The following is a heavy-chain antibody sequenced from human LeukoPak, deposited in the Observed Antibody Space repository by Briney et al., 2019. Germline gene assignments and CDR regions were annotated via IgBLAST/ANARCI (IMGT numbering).Heavy chain of an antibody. Sequence: PSETLSLTCTVSGGSISSSSYYWGWIRLPPGKGLEWIGNIYYSGSTYYNPSLKSRVTISVDTSKNQFSLKLSSVTAADTAVYYCARTRTTLYYYYYMDVWGKGTTVTVSS. CDR2: IYYSGST. D-gene: IGHD4-11*01. CDR3: ARTRTTLYYYYYMDV. J-gene: IGHJ6*03. CDR1: GGSISSSSYY. V-gene: IGHV4-39*07.